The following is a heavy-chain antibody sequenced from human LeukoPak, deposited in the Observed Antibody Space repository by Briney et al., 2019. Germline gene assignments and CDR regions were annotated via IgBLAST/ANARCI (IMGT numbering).Heavy chain of an antibody. D-gene: IGHD5-18*01. CDR2: IRSKAYGGTT. Sequence: GGSLTLSCTASGFTFCDYAMSWVRQAPGKGLEWVGFIRSKAYGGTTECAASVKGRFTISRDDSKSIAYLQMNSLKTEDTAVYYCTRVGYSYGLFDYWGQGTLVTVSS. V-gene: IGHV3-49*04. CDR1: GFTFCDYA. CDR3: TRVGYSYGLFDY. J-gene: IGHJ4*02.